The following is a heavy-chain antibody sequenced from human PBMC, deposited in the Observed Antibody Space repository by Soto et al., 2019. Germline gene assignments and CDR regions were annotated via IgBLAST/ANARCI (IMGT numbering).Heavy chain of an antibody. CDR1: EFPFDKHY. J-gene: IGHJ6*02. V-gene: IGHV3-7*01. CDR2: IKPDGSEQ. Sequence: GGSTILSCASSEFPFDKHYMTSIRPAPGKGPEWVANIKPDGSEQYYVDSVKGRFTISRDNANNSLYLQMNSLRAEDTAVYFCARGNWNYFYGFDVWGQGTTVNVS. CDR3: ARGNWNYFYGFDV. D-gene: IGHD1-20*01.